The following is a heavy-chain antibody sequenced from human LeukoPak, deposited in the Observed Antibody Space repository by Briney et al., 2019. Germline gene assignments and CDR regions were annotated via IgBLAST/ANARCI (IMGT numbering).Heavy chain of an antibody. Sequence: SETLSLTCTVSGGSISSSSYYWGWIRQPPGKGLEWIGSIYYSGSTYYNPSLKSRVTISVDTSKNQFSLKLSCVTAADTAVYYCARLRDDFWSGYSYRYFDYWGQGTLVTVSS. CDR1: GGSISSSSYY. D-gene: IGHD3-3*01. J-gene: IGHJ4*02. CDR3: ARLRDDFWSGYSYRYFDY. CDR2: IYYSGST. V-gene: IGHV4-39*01.